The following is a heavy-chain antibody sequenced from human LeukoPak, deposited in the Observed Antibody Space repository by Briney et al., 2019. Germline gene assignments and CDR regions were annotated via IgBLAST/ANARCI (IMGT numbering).Heavy chain of an antibody. Sequence: GGSLRLSCAASGFTFSSYGMHWVRQAPGKGLEWVAVIWYDGSNKYYADSVKGRFTISRDNSKNTLYLQMNSLRAGDTAVYYCARGVYNHYDSSGYYLDYWGQGTLVTVSS. V-gene: IGHV3-33*01. J-gene: IGHJ4*02. CDR3: ARGVYNHYDSSGYYLDY. CDR1: GFTFSSYG. CDR2: IWYDGSNK. D-gene: IGHD3-22*01.